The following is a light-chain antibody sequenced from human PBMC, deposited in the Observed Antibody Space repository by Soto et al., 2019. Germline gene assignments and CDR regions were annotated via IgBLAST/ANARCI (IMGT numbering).Light chain of an antibody. CDR3: QQRSKWPFT. V-gene: IGKV3-11*01. CDR1: QSVSSY. Sequence: EIVLTQSPATLSLSPGERATLSCRASQSVSSYLAWYQQKPGQAPRLLIYDASNKATGIPARFSGSGSGTDFTLTISSLGPGDFAVYYCQQRSKWPFTFGPGTKVDI. J-gene: IGKJ3*01. CDR2: DAS.